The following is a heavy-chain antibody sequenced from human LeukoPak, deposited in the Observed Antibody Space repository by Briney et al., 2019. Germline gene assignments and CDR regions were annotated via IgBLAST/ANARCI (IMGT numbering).Heavy chain of an antibody. J-gene: IGHJ5*02. CDR2: IYYGGST. Sequence: SETLSLTCTVSGGSISSYYWSWIRQPPGKGLEWIGYIYYGGSTNYNPSLKSRVTISVDTSKNQFSLKLSSVTAADTAVYYCARQKNIGFGELLGWFDPWGQGTLVTVSS. CDR1: GGSISSYY. V-gene: IGHV4-59*08. CDR3: ARQKNIGFGELLGWFDP. D-gene: IGHD3-10*01.